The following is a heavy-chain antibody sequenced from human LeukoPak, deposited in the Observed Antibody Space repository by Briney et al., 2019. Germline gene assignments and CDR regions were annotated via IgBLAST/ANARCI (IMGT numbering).Heavy chain of an antibody. CDR2: IYYSANT. J-gene: IGHJ4*02. Sequence: SETLSLTCTVSGGSISSYYWNWIRQPPGKGLEWIAYIYYSANTNYNPSLKSRVTISVHPSKNQFSLKLSSVTAADTAVYYCARDVGATPGYFDYWGQGTLVTVSS. V-gene: IGHV4-59*01. D-gene: IGHD1-26*01. CDR1: GGSISSYY. CDR3: ARDVGATPGYFDY.